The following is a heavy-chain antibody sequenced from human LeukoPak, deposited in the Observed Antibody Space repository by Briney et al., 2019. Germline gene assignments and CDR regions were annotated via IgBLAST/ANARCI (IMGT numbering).Heavy chain of an antibody. CDR2: IYYSGST. D-gene: IGHD3-10*01. V-gene: IGHV4-39*07. J-gene: IGHJ5*02. CDR1: GGSISSSSYY. Sequence: PSETLSLTCTVSGGSISSSSYYWGWIRQPPGKGLERIGSIYYSGSTNYNPSLKSRVTISVDTSKNQFSLKLSYVTAADTAVYYCAREVSGDYYGSGSYPSKISWFDPWGQGTLVTVSS. CDR3: AREVSGDYYGSGSYPSKISWFDP.